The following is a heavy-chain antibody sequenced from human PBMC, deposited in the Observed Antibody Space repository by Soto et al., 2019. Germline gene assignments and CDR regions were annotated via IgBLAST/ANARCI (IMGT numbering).Heavy chain of an antibody. D-gene: IGHD6-19*01. CDR1: DGSISGNF. Sequence: ETLSLTCTVSDGSISGNFLTWIRQPAGKGLEWIGRISSNGNTDYNPSLKSRVTMSIDTSKNHFSLDLISVTASDTAIYYCAREVWVAGLLYYFDFWGQGTLVTVSS. J-gene: IGHJ4*02. CDR2: ISSNGNT. V-gene: IGHV4-4*07. CDR3: AREVWVAGLLYYFDF.